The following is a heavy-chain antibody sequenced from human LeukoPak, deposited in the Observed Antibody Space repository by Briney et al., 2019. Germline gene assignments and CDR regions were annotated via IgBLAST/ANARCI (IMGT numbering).Heavy chain of an antibody. J-gene: IGHJ4*02. V-gene: IGHV4-59*01. D-gene: IGHD4-17*01. CDR2: MRYNGGT. CDR3: ARRGHDYGSSPFDY. Sequence: SETLSLTCTVTGGATSSYYWSWIRQSPGKGLEWIGYMRYNGGTNFNPSLKSRVTISLDTSKNQVSLKVSSVTAADTAVYYCARRGHDYGSSPFDYWGQGTLVIVSS. CDR1: GGATSSYY.